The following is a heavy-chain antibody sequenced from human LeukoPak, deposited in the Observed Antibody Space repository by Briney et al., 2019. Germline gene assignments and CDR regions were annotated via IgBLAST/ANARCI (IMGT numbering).Heavy chain of an antibody. CDR2: IIPIFGTA. D-gene: IGHD6-13*01. CDR1: GGTFSSYA. V-gene: IGHV1-69*05. J-gene: IGHJ6*02. CDR3: ARARSSSYYYYGMDV. Sequence: SVKVSCKASGGTFSSYAISWVRQAPGQGLEWMGGIIPIFGTANYAQKFQGRVTMTRNTSISTAYMELSSLRSEDTAVYYCARARSSSYYYYGMDVWGQGTTVTVSS.